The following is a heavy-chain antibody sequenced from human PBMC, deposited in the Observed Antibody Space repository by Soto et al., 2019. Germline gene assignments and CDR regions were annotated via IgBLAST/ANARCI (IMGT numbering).Heavy chain of an antibody. D-gene: IGHD3-3*01. V-gene: IGHV4-34*01. Sequence: SETLSLTCAVYGGSFSGYYWSWIRQPPGKWLEWIGEINHSGSTNYNPSLKSRVTISVDTSKNQFSLKLSSVTAADTAVYYCARNGSYYDFWSGYYFGGGMDVWGQGXTVTVYS. CDR2: INHSGST. CDR1: GGSFSGYY. CDR3: ARNGSYYDFWSGYYFGGGMDV. J-gene: IGHJ6*02.